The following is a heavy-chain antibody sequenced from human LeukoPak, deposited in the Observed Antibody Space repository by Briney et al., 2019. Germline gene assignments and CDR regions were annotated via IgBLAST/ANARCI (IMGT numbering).Heavy chain of an antibody. CDR1: GGSISSYY. Sequence: SETLSLTCTVSGGSISSYYWSWIRQPPGKGREWIASIYYSGSTNYNPSLKSRVTISVDTSKTQFSLKLSSVTAADTAVYYCASQSAIRWFDPWGQGTLVTVSS. CDR2: IYYSGST. J-gene: IGHJ5*02. V-gene: IGHV4-59*12. CDR3: ASQSAIRWFDP. D-gene: IGHD5-24*01.